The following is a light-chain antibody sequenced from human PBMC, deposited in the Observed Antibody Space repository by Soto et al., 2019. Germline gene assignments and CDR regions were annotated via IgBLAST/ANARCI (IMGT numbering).Light chain of an antibody. J-gene: IGKJ4*01. CDR2: DAS. Sequence: EIVLTQSPATLSLSPGERATLSCRASQSVSSYLAWYQQKPGQAPRLLIYDASNRATGIPARFSGSGSGTDYSLSNSSLEPEDLALSYCQQSSNWPPVTFGGGTKVEIK. V-gene: IGKV3-11*01. CDR3: QQSSNWPPVT. CDR1: QSVSSY.